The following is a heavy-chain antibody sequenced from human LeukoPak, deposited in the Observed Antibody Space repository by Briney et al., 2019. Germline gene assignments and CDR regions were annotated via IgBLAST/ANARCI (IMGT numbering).Heavy chain of an antibody. CDR1: GGTFSSYA. CDR2: IIPFFGTA. J-gene: IGHJ4*02. V-gene: IGHV1-69*01. D-gene: IGHD3-22*01. Sequence: SVKVSCKASGGTFSSYAISWVRQAHGQGLEWMGGIIPFFGTAKYAQKFQGRVTITADESTRTAYMELSSLRSEDTAVYYCASPPYYDGSGYWSGFDYWGQGTLVTVSS. CDR3: ASPPYYDGSGYWSGFDY.